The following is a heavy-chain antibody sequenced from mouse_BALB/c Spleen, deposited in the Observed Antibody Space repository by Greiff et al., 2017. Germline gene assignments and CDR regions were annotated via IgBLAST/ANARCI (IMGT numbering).Heavy chain of an antibody. CDR1: GFSLTSYG. V-gene: IGHV2-2*02. J-gene: IGHJ1*01. D-gene: IGHD2-4*01. Sequence: QVQLQQSGPGLVQPSQSLSITCTASGFSLTSYGVHWVRQSPGKGLEWLGVIWSGGSTDYNAAFISRLSISKDNSKSQVFFKMNSLQANDTAIYYCARNKGYDYVWYFDDWGAGTTVTVSS. CDR3: ARNKGYDYVWYFDD. CDR2: IWSGGST.